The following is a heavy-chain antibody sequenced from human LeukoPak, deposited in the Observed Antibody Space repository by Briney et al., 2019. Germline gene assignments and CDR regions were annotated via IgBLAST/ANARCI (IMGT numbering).Heavy chain of an antibody. CDR3: AIGDVGLLWFGEPKPFDY. V-gene: IGHV4-39*07. J-gene: IGHJ4*02. CDR2: IYYSGST. D-gene: IGHD3-10*01. Sequence: SETLSLTCTVSGGSISSSSYYWGWIRQPPGKGLEWIGSIYYSGSTYYNPSLKSRVTISVDTSKSQFSLKLSSVTAADTAVYYCAIGDVGLLWFGEPKPFDYWGQGTLVTVSS. CDR1: GGSISSSSYY.